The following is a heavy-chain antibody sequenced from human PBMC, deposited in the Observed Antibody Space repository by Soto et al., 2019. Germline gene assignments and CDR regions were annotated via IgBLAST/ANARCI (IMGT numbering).Heavy chain of an antibody. CDR3: ARLKYYDSSGYAIQFFDH. J-gene: IGHJ4*02. D-gene: IGHD3-22*01. Sequence: QVQLQESGPGLVKSSQTLSLTCTVSGGSINSGGYYWSWIRQRPGKGLEWIGSISYTGTIYYNPSLNSRPTLSVDTSNNPFSLKLSSVTAADTALYYCARLKYYDSSGYAIQFFDHWGQGTLVTVSS. V-gene: IGHV4-31*03. CDR2: ISYTGTI. CDR1: GGSINSGGYY.